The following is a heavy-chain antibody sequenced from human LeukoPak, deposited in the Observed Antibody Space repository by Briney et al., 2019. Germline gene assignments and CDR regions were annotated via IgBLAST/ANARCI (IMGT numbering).Heavy chain of an antibody. CDR3: ARARYFDWLLPQYFDY. D-gene: IGHD3-9*01. Sequence: SETLSLTCSVSGGSITSHYWSWIRQPAGQGLEWIGRIFPSGSTHYNPSLKSRVTMSLDTSKNQFSLKLSSATAADTAVYYCARARYFDWLLPQYFDYWGQGTLVTVSS. J-gene: IGHJ4*02. V-gene: IGHV4-4*07. CDR2: IFPSGST. CDR1: GGSITSHY.